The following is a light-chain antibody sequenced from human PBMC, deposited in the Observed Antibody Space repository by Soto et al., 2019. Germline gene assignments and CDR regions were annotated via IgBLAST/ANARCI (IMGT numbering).Light chain of an antibody. J-gene: IGKJ1*01. CDR3: QQYNNWWT. CDR1: QSVSSN. Sequence: EIVMTQSPATLFVSPGERATLSCRASQSVSSNLAWYQQKPGQAPRIRIYGASTRATGIPARLSGSGSGTEFTLTISSMQSEDSAVYYCQQYNNWWTFGQGTKVDIK. CDR2: GAS. V-gene: IGKV3-15*01.